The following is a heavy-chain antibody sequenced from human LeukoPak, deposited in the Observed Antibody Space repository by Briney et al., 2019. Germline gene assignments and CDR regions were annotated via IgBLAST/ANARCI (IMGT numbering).Heavy chain of an antibody. J-gene: IGHJ5*02. Sequence: SETLSLTCAVYGGSFSGYYWSWIRQPPGKGLEWIGEINHSGSTNYNPSLKSRVTISVDTSKNQFSLKLSSVTAADTAVYYCARGNRAYVVWPRETNWFDPWGQGTLVTVSS. CDR3: ARGNRAYVVWPRETNWFDP. D-gene: IGHD2-15*01. CDR2: INHSGST. V-gene: IGHV4-34*01. CDR1: GGSFSGYY.